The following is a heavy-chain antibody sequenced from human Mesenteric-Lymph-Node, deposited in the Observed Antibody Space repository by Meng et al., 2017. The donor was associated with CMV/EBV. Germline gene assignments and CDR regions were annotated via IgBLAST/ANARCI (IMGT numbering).Heavy chain of an antibody. CDR3: ARGSSYDILTGYFDY. Sequence: QVCSHQWGAGLFTPSVTLSVTCAVYGGSVSGYYWNWIRQSPEKGLEWIGEINHSGSTTYNPSFTSRIIISVDTSTNQISLNMSSVTAADTAVYYCARGSSYDILTGYFDYWGQGALVTVSS. J-gene: IGHJ4*02. V-gene: IGHV4-34*01. D-gene: IGHD3-9*01. CDR1: GGSVSGYY. CDR2: INHSGST.